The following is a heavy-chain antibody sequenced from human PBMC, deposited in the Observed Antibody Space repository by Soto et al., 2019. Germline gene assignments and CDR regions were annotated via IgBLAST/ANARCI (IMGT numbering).Heavy chain of an antibody. V-gene: IGHV4-30-4*01. CDR1: GDSISDGAYY. D-gene: IGHD2-21*01. CDR2: IYDSGNT. CDR3: ASGLSGDKVDQ. J-gene: IGHJ4*02. Sequence: QVQLQESGPGLVKPSQTLSLTCTVSGDSISDGAYYWSWIRQPPGKGLEWIGHIYDSGNTYNNPSLKSRLTISVDTSKNHFSLNLNSVTAADTAVYYCASGLSGDKVDQWGQGTLVTVSS.